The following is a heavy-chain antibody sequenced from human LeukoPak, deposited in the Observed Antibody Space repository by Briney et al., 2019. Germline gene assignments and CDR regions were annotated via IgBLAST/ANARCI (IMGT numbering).Heavy chain of an antibody. V-gene: IGHV5-51*01. D-gene: IGHD6-19*01. CDR3: ARRGSGWYVDY. Sequence: GESLKISFKGSGYTFTSYWIGWVRQMPGKGLEWMGIIYPGDSDTGYSPSFQGQVSISVDKSISTAYLQWTSLKASDTAMYYCARRGSGWYVDYWGQGTLVTVSS. CDR1: GYTFTSYW. CDR2: IYPGDSDT. J-gene: IGHJ4*02.